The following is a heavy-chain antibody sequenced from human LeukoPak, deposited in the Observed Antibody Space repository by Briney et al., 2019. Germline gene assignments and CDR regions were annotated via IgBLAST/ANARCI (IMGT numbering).Heavy chain of an antibody. J-gene: IGHJ4*02. D-gene: IGHD2-21*01. V-gene: IGHV6-1*01. CDR3: ARAGHIAGDFDY. CDR2: TYYRSKWSN. Sequence: SQTLSLTCAISGDSVSSNTAAWNWVRQSPSRGLEWLGRTYYRSKWSNDYALSVKSRISINPDTSKNQFSLQLNSVTPEDTAIYYCARAGHIAGDFDYWGQGTLVTASS. CDR1: GDSVSSNTAA.